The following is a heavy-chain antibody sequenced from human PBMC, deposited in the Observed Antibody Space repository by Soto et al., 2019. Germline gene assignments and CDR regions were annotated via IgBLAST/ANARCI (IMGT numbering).Heavy chain of an antibody. CDR3: ARVGRDDVFDI. Sequence: AGGSLRLSCAASGFTLSSKSMSWVRQAPGKGLEWVSVIYSGGSTYYADSVKGRFTISRDNSKNTLYLQMNSLRAEDTAVYYCARVGRDDVFDIWGQGTMVTVSS. D-gene: IGHD3-10*01. CDR2: IYSGGST. J-gene: IGHJ3*02. V-gene: IGHV3-66*01. CDR1: GFTLSSKS.